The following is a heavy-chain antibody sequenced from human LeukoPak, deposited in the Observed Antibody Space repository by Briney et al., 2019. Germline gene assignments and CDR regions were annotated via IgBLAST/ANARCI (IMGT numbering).Heavy chain of an antibody. J-gene: IGHJ5*02. CDR2: VNHSGGT. CDR1: GGSFSGFY. Sequence: PSETLSLTCAVNGGSFSGFYCTWIRQPPGKGLEWIGEVNHSGGTQYNPSLKSRVTLSVDSSKNHFSLKLTSVTAADTAVYYCARGRSHNWFDPWGQGTLVIVPS. CDR3: ARGRSHNWFDP. V-gene: IGHV4-34*01.